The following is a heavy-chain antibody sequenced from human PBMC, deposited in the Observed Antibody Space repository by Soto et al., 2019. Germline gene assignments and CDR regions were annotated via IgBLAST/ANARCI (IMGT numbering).Heavy chain of an antibody. J-gene: IGHJ4*02. D-gene: IGHD3-3*01. V-gene: IGHV3-30*18. CDR1: GFTFSSYG. CDR2: ISYDGSNK. CDR3: SKDLFEWLLRQRGDFGS. Sequence: QVQLVESGGGVVQPGRSLRLSCAASGFTFSSYGMHWVRQAPGKGLERVAVISYDGSNKYYTDSVKGRFTISRNNSKNALYLLMNGLRAEDPAVYYCSKDLFEWLLRQRGDFGSWGQVTLVTVSS.